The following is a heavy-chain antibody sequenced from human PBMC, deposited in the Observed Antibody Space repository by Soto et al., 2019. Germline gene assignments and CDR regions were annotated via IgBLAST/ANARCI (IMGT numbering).Heavy chain of an antibody. D-gene: IGHD5-18*01. CDR2: ISDDGTTA. CDR3: AKDVTRGYSYAAADF. CDR1: GFTFSAYD. V-gene: IGHV3-30*18. J-gene: IGHJ4*02. Sequence: QEQMVESGGGVVQPGTSLRLSCAASGFTFSAYDIHWVRQTPGKGLEWVAVISDDGTTAYSTDSVKGRFTISRDNSKNTVFLQMSSLRPDDAALYYCAKDVTRGYSYAAADFWGQGTLVTVSS.